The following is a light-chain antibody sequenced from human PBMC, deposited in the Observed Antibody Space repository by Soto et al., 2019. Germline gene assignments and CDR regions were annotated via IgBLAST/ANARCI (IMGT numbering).Light chain of an antibody. CDR3: QSYDGSLSGWGV. CDR2: DNS. V-gene: IGLV1-40*01. CDR1: TSNIGAGYH. J-gene: IGLJ2*01. Sequence: QSVLTQPPSVPGAPGQRVTISCTGSTSNIGAGYHVHWYQQLPGTAPKLLIYDNSNRPSGVPDRFSGSKSGTSASLAITGLQAEDEADYYCQSYDGSLSGWGVFGGGTKLTVL.